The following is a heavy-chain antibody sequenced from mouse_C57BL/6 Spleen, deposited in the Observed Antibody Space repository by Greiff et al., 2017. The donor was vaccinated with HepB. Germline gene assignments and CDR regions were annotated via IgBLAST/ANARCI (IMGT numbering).Heavy chain of an antibody. CDR1: GYSITSGYY. CDR3: ARGEYGYDGAWFAY. Sequence: ESGPGLVKPSQSLSLTCSVTGYSITSGYYWNWIRQFPGNKLEWMGYISYDGSNNYNPSLKNRISITRDTSKNQFFLKLNSVTTEDTATYYCARGEYGYDGAWFAYWGQGTLVTVSA. CDR2: ISYDGSN. D-gene: IGHD2-2*01. V-gene: IGHV3-6*01. J-gene: IGHJ3*01.